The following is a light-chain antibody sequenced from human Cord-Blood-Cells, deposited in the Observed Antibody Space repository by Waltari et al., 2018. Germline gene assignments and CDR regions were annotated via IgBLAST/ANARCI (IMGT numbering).Light chain of an antibody. Sequence: QSALTQPPSASGSPGQSVPISCTGTSSDVGGYNYVSWYQQHPGKAPKLMIYEVSKRPSGFPDRFSGAKSGNTASLTGSGLQAEDEADYYCSSYAGSNNYVVFGGGTKLTVL. CDR1: SSDVGGYNY. CDR2: EVS. J-gene: IGLJ2*01. V-gene: IGLV2-8*01. CDR3: SSYAGSNNYVV.